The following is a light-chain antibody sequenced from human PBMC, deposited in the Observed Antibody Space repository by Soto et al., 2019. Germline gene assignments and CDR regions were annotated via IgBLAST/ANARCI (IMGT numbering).Light chain of an antibody. J-gene: IGKJ1*01. V-gene: IGKV3D-20*01. CDR3: QHYGSSPWT. CDR1: QTVGSTY. Sequence: EIVLTQSPATLSLSPGERATLSCGASQTVGSTYLAWYHQKPGLAPRLLIYDTSSRATGIPDRLSGSGSGTDFTLTISRLEPEDFAVYSCQHYGSSPWTFGQGAQVEIK. CDR2: DTS.